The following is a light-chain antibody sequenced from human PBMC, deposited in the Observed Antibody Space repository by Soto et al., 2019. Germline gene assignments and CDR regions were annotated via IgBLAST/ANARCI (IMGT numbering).Light chain of an antibody. CDR2: GNN. V-gene: IGLV2-11*01. J-gene: IGLJ2*01. Sequence: QSALTQPRSVSGSPGQSVTISCTGTSSDIGDYNYVSWYQQYPGKAPKLLIYGNNNRPSGVPDRFSGSKSGTSVSLAITGLRGEDEADYHCQSYDSSLTNAVFGGGTKLTVL. CDR3: QSYDSSLTNAV. CDR1: SSDIGDYNY.